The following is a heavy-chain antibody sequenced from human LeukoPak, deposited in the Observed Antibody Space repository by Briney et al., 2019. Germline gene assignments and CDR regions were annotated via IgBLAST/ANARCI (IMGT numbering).Heavy chain of an antibody. V-gene: IGHV1-69*05. CDR2: IIPIFGTA. Sequence: SVKVSCKASGGTFSSYAISWVRQAPGQGLEWMGGIIPIFGTANYAQKFQSRVTITTDESTSTAYMELSSLRSEDTAVYYCARGPNDSSGYYGGYYYYMDVWGKGTTVTVSS. CDR3: ARGPNDSSGYYGGYYYYMDV. D-gene: IGHD3-22*01. J-gene: IGHJ6*03. CDR1: GGTFSSYA.